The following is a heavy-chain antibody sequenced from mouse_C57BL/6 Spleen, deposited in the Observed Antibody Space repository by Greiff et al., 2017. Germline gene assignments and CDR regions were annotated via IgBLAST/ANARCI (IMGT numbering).Heavy chain of an antibody. J-gene: IGHJ2*01. CDR1: GYTFTSYW. Sequence: QVQLQQPGTELVKPGASVKLSCKASGYTFTSYWMHWVKQRPGQGLEWIGNINPSNGGTNYTDKFKSKATLTVDKSSITAYMQLSSLTSEDSAVYYCARWGYGNYGFDDWGQGTTLTVAS. CDR2: INPSNGGT. V-gene: IGHV1-53*01. CDR3: ARWGYGNYGFDD. D-gene: IGHD2-10*02.